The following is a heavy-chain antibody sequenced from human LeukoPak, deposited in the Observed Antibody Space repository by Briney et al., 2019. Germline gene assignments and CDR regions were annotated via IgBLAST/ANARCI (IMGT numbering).Heavy chain of an antibody. V-gene: IGHV4-34*01. CDR3: ARESVSYSSSWYFDY. CDR1: GGSFSGYY. J-gene: IGHJ4*02. CDR2: INHSGST. D-gene: IGHD6-13*01. Sequence: SETLSLTCAVYGGSFSGYYWSWIRQPPGKGLDWIGEINHSGSTNYNPSLKSRVTISVDTSKNQFSLKLSSVTAADTAVYYCARESVSYSSSWYFDYWGQGTQVTVSS.